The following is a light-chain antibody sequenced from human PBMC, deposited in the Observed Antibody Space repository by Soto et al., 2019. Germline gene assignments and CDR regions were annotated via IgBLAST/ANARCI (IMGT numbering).Light chain of an antibody. CDR2: GAS. CDR3: QQSIDWPMYT. V-gene: IGKV3-15*01. Sequence: VMTQSPATLSVSPGEGATLSCRASENVGVNLAWYQQKPGQAPRLLIYGASTRATDIPARFSGSGSGTEFTLTLSSLQPEDFAVYYCQQSIDWPMYTFAQGTKLEMK. J-gene: IGKJ2*01. CDR1: ENVGVN.